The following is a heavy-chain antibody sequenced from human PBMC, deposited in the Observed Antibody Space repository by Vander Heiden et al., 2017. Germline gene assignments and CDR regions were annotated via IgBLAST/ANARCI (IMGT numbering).Heavy chain of an antibody. V-gene: IGHV3-73*01. CDR3: IGGYSGYDYAFDH. CDR1: GFTFRGSP. J-gene: IGHJ4*02. D-gene: IGHD5-12*01. CDR2: ITGKVNSYAT. Sequence: EVQLVESGGGLVQPGGSLKISCATSGFTFRGSPMHWVRQSSGKGLDWFGRITGKVNSYATEYGEWVKGRFTISRDDSKNTAYLQMNSLKTEDTAVYYCIGGYSGYDYAFDHWGQGTLVTVSS.